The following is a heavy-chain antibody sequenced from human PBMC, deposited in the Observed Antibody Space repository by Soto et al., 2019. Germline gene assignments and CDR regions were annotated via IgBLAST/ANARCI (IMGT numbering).Heavy chain of an antibody. J-gene: IGHJ4*02. D-gene: IGHD6-19*01. V-gene: IGHV1-24*01. CDR3: AKTLAVAAPFDY. CDR1: GYTLTELS. Sequence: ASVKVSCKVSGYTLTELSMHWVRQAPGKGLEWMGGFDPEDGETIYAQKFQGRVTMTEDTSTDTAYMELSSLRSEDTAVYYCAKTLAVAAPFDYWGQGTLVTVSS. CDR2: FDPEDGET.